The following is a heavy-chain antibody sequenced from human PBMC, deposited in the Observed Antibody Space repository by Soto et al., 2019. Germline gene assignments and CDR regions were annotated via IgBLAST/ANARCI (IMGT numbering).Heavy chain of an antibody. Sequence: QAQLVESGGGVVQPGRSLRLSCAASGFTFSSYGMHWVRQAPGKGLEWVAVISYDGSNKYYADSVKGRFTISRDNSKNTLYLQMNSLRAEDTAVYYCAKDPRWEMATARNWYFDLWGRGTLVTVSS. D-gene: IGHD5-18*01. CDR1: GFTFSSYG. CDR2: ISYDGSNK. CDR3: AKDPRWEMATARNWYFDL. J-gene: IGHJ2*01. V-gene: IGHV3-30*18.